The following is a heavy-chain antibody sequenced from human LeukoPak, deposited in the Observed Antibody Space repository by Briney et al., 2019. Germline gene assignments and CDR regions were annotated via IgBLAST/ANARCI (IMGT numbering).Heavy chain of an antibody. V-gene: IGHV3-53*01. Sequence: PGGSLRLSCAASGFTLSSNYMSWVRQAPGKGLEWVSVIYSNGATYYAESAKGRFTISRDNSKNTLSLQLNSLRAEDTAVYYCARENNYYDSSGSGYWGQGTLVTVSS. CDR2: IYSNGAT. J-gene: IGHJ4*02. CDR3: ARENNYYDSSGSGY. CDR1: GFTLSSNY. D-gene: IGHD3-22*01.